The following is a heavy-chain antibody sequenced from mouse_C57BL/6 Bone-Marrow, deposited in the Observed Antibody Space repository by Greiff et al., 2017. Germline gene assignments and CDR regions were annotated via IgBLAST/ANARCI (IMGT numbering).Heavy chain of an antibody. CDR2: ISSGGDYI. D-gene: IGHD2-4*01. Sequence: LQQSGEGLVKPGGSLKLSCAASGFTFSSYAMSWVRQTPEKRLEWVAYISSGGDYIYYADTVKGRFTISRDNARNTLYLQMSSLKSEDTAMYYCTRERLRRGYAMDYWGQGTSVTVSS. CDR1: GFTFSSYA. V-gene: IGHV5-9-1*02. CDR3: TRERLRRGYAMDY. J-gene: IGHJ4*01.